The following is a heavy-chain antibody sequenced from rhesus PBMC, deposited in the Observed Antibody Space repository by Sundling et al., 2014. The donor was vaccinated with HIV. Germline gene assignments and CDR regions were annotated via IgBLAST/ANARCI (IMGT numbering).Heavy chain of an antibody. CDR1: GASMTNNY. CDR2: IYGSTGTT. J-gene: IGHJ6*01. V-gene: IGHV4-173*01. Sequence: QLQLQESGPGLVKPSETLSLTCAVSGASMTNNYWSWIRQAPGKGLEWIGGIYGSTGTTEYNSSLRSRVTISKDTSKNQFSLKLTSVTAADTAVYYCARDLGTADYYGLDSWGQGVVVTVSS. CDR3: ARDLGTADYYGLDS. D-gene: IGHD3-3*01.